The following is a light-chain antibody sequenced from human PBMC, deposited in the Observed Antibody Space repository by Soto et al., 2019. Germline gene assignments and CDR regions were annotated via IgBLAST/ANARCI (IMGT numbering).Light chain of an antibody. CDR2: DVS. J-gene: IGKJ1*01. Sequence: EIVLSQSPPALSLSPGEKASLSCRASQSVGSSLAWYQHKPGQAPRLLIYDVSNRATGIPARFSGSGSGTDFTLTISSLEPEDFAVYYCQQRSNWPRTFGQGTKVDI. CDR3: QQRSNWPRT. CDR1: QSVGSS. V-gene: IGKV3-11*01.